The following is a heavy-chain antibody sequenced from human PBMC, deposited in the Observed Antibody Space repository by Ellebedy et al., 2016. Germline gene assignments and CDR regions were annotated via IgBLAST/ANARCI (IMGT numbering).Heavy chain of an antibody. D-gene: IGHD5-18*01. CDR1: GYSFTSYW. J-gene: IGHJ3*01. Sequence: GGSLRLXXKGSGYSFTSYWIGWVRKMPGKGLEWMGIIYPGDSDTRYSPSFQGQVTISADKSISTAYLQWSSLKASDTAMYYCARREDTAMANAFDVWGQGTMVTVSS. CDR2: IYPGDSDT. V-gene: IGHV5-51*01. CDR3: ARREDTAMANAFDV.